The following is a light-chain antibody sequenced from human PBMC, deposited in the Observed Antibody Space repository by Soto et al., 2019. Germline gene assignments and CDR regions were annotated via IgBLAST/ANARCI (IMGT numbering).Light chain of an antibody. CDR2: LGS. CDR1: HSVNNKY. V-gene: IGKV3-20*01. J-gene: IGKJ1*01. Sequence: EIVLTQTPGTLSLSPGDRATLSCRASHSVNNKYLAWYQQKPGQAPRLLIYLGSTRASGIPDRFSGSGSGTDFTLTIRRLEPEDVAVYYCQQYDSSPRTFGQGTKVDFK. CDR3: QQYDSSPRT.